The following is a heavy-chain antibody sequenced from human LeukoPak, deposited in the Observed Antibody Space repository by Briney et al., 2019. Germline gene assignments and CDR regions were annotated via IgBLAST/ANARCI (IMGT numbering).Heavy chain of an antibody. J-gene: IGHJ4*02. CDR1: GYTFTVYY. CDR3: ARDLSRGVHDY. CDR2: INTNTGNP. D-gene: IGHD3-10*01. V-gene: IGHV7-4-1*02. Sequence: ASVKVSCKASGYTFTVYYMHWVRQAPGQGLEWMGWINTNTGNPTYAQGFTGRFVFSLDTSVSTAYLQISSLKAEDTAVYYCARDLSRGVHDYWGQGTLVTVSS.